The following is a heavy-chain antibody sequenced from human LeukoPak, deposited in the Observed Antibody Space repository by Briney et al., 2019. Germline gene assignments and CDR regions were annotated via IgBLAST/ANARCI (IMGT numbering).Heavy chain of an antibody. CDR1: GFTFGDYA. CDR2: IKQDGSEK. CDR3: ARGRGSYYGLFDY. V-gene: IGHV3-7*01. D-gene: IGHD1-26*01. J-gene: IGHJ4*02. Sequence: PGRSLRLSCTASGFTFGDYAMSWVRQAPGKGLEWVANIKQDGSEKYYVDSVKGRFTISRDNAKNSLYLQMNSLRAEDTAVYYCARGRGSYYGLFDYWGQGTLVTVSS.